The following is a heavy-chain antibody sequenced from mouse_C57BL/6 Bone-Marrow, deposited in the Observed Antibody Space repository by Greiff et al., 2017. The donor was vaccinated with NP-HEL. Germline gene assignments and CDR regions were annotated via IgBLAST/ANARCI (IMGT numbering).Heavy chain of an antibody. CDR3: ARDRSIHWYFDV. J-gene: IGHJ1*03. CDR2: ISDGGSYT. D-gene: IGHD2-10*02. CDR1: GFTFSSYA. Sequence: DVMLVESGGGLVKPGGSLKLSCAASGFTFSSYAMSWVRQTPEKRLEWVATISDGGSYTYYPDNVKGRFTISRDNAKNNLYLQMSHLKSEDTAMYYCARDRSIHWYFDVWGTGTTVTVSS. V-gene: IGHV5-4*01.